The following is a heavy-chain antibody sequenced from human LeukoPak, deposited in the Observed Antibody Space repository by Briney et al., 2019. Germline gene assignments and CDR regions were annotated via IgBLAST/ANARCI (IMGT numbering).Heavy chain of an antibody. V-gene: IGHV4-34*01. J-gene: IGHJ3*02. CDR1: GGSFSGYC. CDR3: ARVLTHSSGWYGAFDI. Sequence: SETLSLTCAVYGGSFSGYCWSWIRQPPGKGLEWIGEINHSGSTNYNPSLKSRVTISVDTSKNQFSLKLSSVTAADTAVYYCARVLTHSSGWYGAFDIWGQGTMVTVSS. D-gene: IGHD6-19*01. CDR2: INHSGST.